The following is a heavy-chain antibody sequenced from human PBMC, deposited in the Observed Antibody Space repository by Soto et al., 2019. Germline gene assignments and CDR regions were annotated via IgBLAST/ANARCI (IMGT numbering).Heavy chain of an antibody. J-gene: IGHJ4*02. V-gene: IGHV1-24*01. CDR3: ATGDYCSSTSCGLGY. CDR2: FDPEDGET. D-gene: IGHD2-2*01. Sequence: ASVKVSCKVSGYTLTELSMHWVRQAPGKGLEWMGGFDPEDGETIYAQKFQGRVTMTEDTSTDTAYMELSSLRSEDTAVYYCATGDYCSSTSCGLGYWGQGTLVTVSS. CDR1: GYTLTELS.